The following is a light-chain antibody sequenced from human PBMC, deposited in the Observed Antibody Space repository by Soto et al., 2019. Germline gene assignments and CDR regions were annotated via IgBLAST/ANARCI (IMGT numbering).Light chain of an antibody. CDR3: QQYDSWPVP. CDR1: QSVTGN. J-gene: IGKJ4*01. Sequence: EIVMTQSPATLSVSPGERVTFSCRASQSVTGNLAWYQHKPGQTPRLLIYSASTGATAIPARFSGSGSGTEFTLTINSLQSEDFATYYCQQYDSWPVPFGGGTKVDSK. CDR2: SAS. V-gene: IGKV3-15*01.